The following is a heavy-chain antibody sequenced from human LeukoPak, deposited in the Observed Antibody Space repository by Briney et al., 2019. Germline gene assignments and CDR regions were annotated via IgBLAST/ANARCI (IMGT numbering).Heavy chain of an antibody. CDR3: ATVGGYSYVA. CDR1: GYTFTSYD. J-gene: IGHJ5*02. V-gene: IGHV1-8*01. CDR2: MNPNSGTT. Sequence: ASVTVSCKASGYTFTSYDINWVRQATGQGLEWMGWMNPNSGTTGYAQKFQGRVTMTRNTSISTAYMELSSLRSEDTAVYYCATVGGYSYVAWGQGTLVTVSS. D-gene: IGHD5-18*01.